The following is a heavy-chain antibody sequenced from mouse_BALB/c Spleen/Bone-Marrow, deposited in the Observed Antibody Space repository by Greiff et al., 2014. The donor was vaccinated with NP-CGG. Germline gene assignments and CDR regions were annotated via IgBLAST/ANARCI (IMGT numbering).Heavy chain of an antibody. V-gene: IGHV14-3*02. J-gene: IGHJ4*01. Sequence: EVQLVESGAELVKPGASVKLSCTASGFNIKDTYMHWVKQRPEQGLEWIGRIDPANGNTKYDPKFQGKATITADTSSNTAYLQLSCLTSEDTAVYYCARWEYYAMDYWGQGTSVTVSS. CDR2: IDPANGNT. D-gene: IGHD4-1*01. CDR3: ARWEYYAMDY. CDR1: GFNIKDTY.